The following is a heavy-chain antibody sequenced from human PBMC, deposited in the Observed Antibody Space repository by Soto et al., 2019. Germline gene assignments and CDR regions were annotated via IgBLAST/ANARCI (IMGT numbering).Heavy chain of an antibody. CDR1: GFTFSSYS. Sequence: GGSLRLSXAASGFTFSSYSMNWVRQAPGKGLEWVSSISSSSSYIYYADSVKGRFTISRDNAKNSLYLQMNSLRAEDTAVYYCAREEYSSSPQGRFDPWGQGTLVTVSS. J-gene: IGHJ5*02. CDR3: AREEYSSSPQGRFDP. CDR2: ISSSSSYI. D-gene: IGHD6-6*01. V-gene: IGHV3-21*01.